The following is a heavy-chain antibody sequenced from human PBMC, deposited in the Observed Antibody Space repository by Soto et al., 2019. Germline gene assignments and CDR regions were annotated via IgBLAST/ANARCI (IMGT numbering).Heavy chain of an antibody. J-gene: IGHJ4*02. CDR3: ARSPEATVTAYDY. CDR1: GGSISSGGYY. D-gene: IGHD4-17*01. Sequence: QVQLQESGPGLVKPSQTLSLTCTVSGGSISSGGYYWSWLRQHPGKGLEWIGYIYYSGSTSYNPSPQSPVTIPVDTSKNQFSLKLSCVTAADTAVYYCARSPEATVTAYDYWGQGTLVTVSS. V-gene: IGHV4-31*01. CDR2: IYYSGST.